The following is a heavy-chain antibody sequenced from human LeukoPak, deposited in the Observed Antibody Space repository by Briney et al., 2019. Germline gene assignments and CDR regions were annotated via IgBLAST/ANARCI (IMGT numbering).Heavy chain of an antibody. CDR1: GVTFNNAW. J-gene: IGHJ4*02. CDR2: ISGSGGNT. Sequence: PGGSLRLSCAASGVTFNNAWVSWVRQAPGKGLEWVSGISGSGGNTYYADSVKGRFTTSRDNSKNTLYLQMSSLRAEDTAVYYCAKEAVDYDILTGYYTTGYFDYWGQGTLVTVSS. CDR3: AKEAVDYDILTGYYTTGYFDY. V-gene: IGHV3-23*01. D-gene: IGHD3-9*01.